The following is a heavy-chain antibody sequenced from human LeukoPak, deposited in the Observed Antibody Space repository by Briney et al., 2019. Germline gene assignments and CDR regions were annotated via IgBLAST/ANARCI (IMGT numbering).Heavy chain of an antibody. CDR1: GYTFTSYG. CDR2: ISAYNGNT. CDR3: ARNTGYCSSTSCYGPMGFDP. V-gene: IGHV1-18*01. Sequence: ASVKVSCKASGYTFTSYGISWVRQAPGQGLEWMGWISAYNGNTNYAQKLQGRVTMTTDTSTSTAYMELRSLRSDDTAVYYCARNTGYCSSTSCYGPMGFDPWGQGTLVTVSS. D-gene: IGHD2-2*01. J-gene: IGHJ5*02.